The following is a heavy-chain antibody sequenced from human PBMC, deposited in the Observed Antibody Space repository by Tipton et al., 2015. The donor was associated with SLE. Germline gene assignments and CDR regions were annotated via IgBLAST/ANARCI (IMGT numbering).Heavy chain of an antibody. CDR1: GGSIRGHY. CDR3: ARRDWHIDYYYLDV. D-gene: IGHD2-21*01. Sequence: TLSLTCTVSGGSIRGHYWNWVRQPPGQGLEWIGNINCSGSTKYNPSLKSRVTISVDTSKNQFSLKLSSVTAADTAVYFCARRDWHIDYYYLDVWGKGTTVTVSS. J-gene: IGHJ6*03. CDR2: INCSGST. V-gene: IGHV4-59*11.